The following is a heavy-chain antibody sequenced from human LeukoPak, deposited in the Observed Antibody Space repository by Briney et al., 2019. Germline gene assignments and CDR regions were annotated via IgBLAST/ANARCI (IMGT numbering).Heavy chain of an antibody. V-gene: IGHV2-5*08. CDR1: GGSISSFYW. Sequence: TLSLTCTVSGGSISSFYWSWIRQPPGKALEWLAIIYWDDDKRYSPSLKSRLTITKDTSKTQVVLSMTNVDPVDTATYYCVLKYEKSPAVPQTWGQGALVTVSS. CDR3: VLKYEKSPAVPQT. J-gene: IGHJ5*02. D-gene: IGHD2-2*01. CDR2: IYWDDDK.